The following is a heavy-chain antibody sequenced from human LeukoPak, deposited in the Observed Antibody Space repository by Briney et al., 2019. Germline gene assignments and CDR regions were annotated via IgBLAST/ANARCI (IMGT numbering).Heavy chain of an antibody. J-gene: IGHJ4*02. CDR3: AKTGNTIFGVDHCFDY. CDR1: GFTFDDYA. Sequence: PGGSLRLSCAASGFTFDDYAMHWVRQAPGKGLEWVSGISWNSGSIGYADSVKGRFTISRDNAKNSLYLQMNSLRAEDTALYYCAKTGNTIFGVDHCFDYWSQGTLVTVSS. V-gene: IGHV3-9*01. CDR2: ISWNSGSI. D-gene: IGHD3-3*01.